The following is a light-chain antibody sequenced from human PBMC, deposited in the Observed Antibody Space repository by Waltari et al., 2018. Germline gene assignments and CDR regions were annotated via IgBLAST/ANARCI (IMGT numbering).Light chain of an antibody. V-gene: IGLV2-14*01. CDR3: SSYTSSRAIFV. Sequence: QSALTQPASVSGSPGQSITISSTGTGSDVGGYDYVSWYQRHPGKVPKVMIYDVNKRPSGVSDRFSGSKSGYTASLTISGLQAQDEADYYCSSYTSSRAIFVFGIGTKVTVL. CDR2: DVN. J-gene: IGLJ1*01. CDR1: GSDVGGYDY.